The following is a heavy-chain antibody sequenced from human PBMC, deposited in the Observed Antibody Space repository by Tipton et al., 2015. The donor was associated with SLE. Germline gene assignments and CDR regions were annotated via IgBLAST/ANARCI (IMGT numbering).Heavy chain of an antibody. V-gene: IGHV3-11*01. J-gene: IGHJ3*01. CDR2: VSSGGSTR. D-gene: IGHD3-16*01. CDR3: ARTAVLRRYAHDGFDV. Sequence: SLRLSCTASGFSFSDYYMSWIRQAPGKGLEWISYVSSGGSTRDFADSVKGRVTTSRDNAKKSLYLQLNSLTADDTAVYYCARTAVLRRYAHDGFDVWGQGTMVTVSS. CDR1: GFSFSDYY.